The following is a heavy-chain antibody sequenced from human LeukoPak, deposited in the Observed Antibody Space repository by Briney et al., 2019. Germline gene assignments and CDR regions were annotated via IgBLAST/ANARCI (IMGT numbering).Heavy chain of an antibody. D-gene: IGHD5-18*01. CDR1: GFTFGDYA. Sequence: GGSLRLSCTASGFTFGDYAMSWFRQAPGKGLEWVGFIRSKAYGGTTEYAASAKGRFTISRDDSKSIAYLQMNSLKTEDTAVYYCTRVVDTAMRFDYRGQGTLVTVSS. CDR2: IRSKAYGGTT. J-gene: IGHJ4*02. V-gene: IGHV3-49*03. CDR3: TRVVDTAMRFDY.